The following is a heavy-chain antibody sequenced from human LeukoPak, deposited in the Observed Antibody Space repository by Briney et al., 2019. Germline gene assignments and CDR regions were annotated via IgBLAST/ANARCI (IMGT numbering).Heavy chain of an antibody. CDR2: ISSSSSHM. CDR1: GFSFSSYS. CDR3: ASSSQDIVVVPARGY. J-gene: IGHJ4*02. V-gene: IGHV3-21*01. D-gene: IGHD2-2*01. Sequence: PGGSLRLSCAASGFSFSSYSMNWVRRAPGKGLEWVSSISSSSSHMYYADSVKGRFTISRDNAKNSLYLQMNSLRAEGTAIYYCASSSQDIVVVPARGYWGQGTLVTVSS.